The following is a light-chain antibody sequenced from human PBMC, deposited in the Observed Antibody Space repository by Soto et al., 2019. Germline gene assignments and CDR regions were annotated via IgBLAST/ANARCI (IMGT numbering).Light chain of an antibody. J-gene: IGLJ2*01. V-gene: IGLV2-14*01. CDR2: EVR. CDR1: NRDVGSYNL. CDR3: AAWDDSLNGPV. Sequence: QSALTQPASVSGSPGQSITIACTGTNRDVGSYNLVSWYQQRPGEAPKLIISEVRNRPSGISYRFTGSKSGNTASLTISGLQAEDEADYYCAAWDDSLNGPVFGGGTKLTVL.